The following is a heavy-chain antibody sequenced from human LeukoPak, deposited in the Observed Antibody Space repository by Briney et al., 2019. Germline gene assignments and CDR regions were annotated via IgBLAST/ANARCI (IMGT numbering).Heavy chain of an antibody. D-gene: IGHD5-18*01. Sequence: SETLSLTCAVSGGSISSGDYSWSWIRQPPGKGLQWIGYIYQSGNAYYNTSHKSRVTISADESKNQFSLRLNSVTAADTAVYYCARGYSLDYWGQGTLVTVSS. CDR3: ARGYSLDY. V-gene: IGHV4-30-2*01. CDR1: GGSISSGDYS. J-gene: IGHJ4*02. CDR2: IYQSGNA.